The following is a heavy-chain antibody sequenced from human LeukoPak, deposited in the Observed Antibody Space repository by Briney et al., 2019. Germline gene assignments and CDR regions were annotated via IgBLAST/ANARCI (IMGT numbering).Heavy chain of an antibody. CDR3: ARSIVGYDWNFDQ. V-gene: IGHV4-4*08. J-gene: IGHJ4*02. CDR1: GDSFNNYY. Sequence: SETLTLTCTVSGDSFNNYYWHWIRQPPGKSLDWIGYIYFTGSTNYNPSLESRVTMSVDTSKNQFSLYLSSVTAADTAIYYCARSIVGYDWNFDQWGQGILVTVSS. D-gene: IGHD1-26*01. CDR2: IYFTGST.